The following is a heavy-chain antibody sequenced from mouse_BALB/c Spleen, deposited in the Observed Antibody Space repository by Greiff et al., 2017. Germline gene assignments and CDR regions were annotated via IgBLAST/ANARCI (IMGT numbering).Heavy chain of an antibody. Sequence: EVQLVESGGGLVQPGGSLKLSCAASGFTFSSYGMSWVRQTPDKRLELVATINSNGGSTYYPDSVKGRFTISRDNAKNTLYLQMSSLKSEDTAMYYCARVIYYYGLYAMDYWGQGTSVTVSS. CDR3: ARVIYYYGLYAMDY. CDR1: GFTFSSYG. J-gene: IGHJ4*01. V-gene: IGHV5-6-3*01. CDR2: INSNGGST. D-gene: IGHD1-1*01.